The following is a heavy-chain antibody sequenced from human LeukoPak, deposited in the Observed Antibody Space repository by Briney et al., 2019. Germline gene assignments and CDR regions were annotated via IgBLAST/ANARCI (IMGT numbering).Heavy chain of an antibody. Sequence: RAGGSLRLSCAASGFTFNAYWMHWVRQIPGKGPVWVSHINADGTDINYADFVKGRFTISRDNAKNTLYLQMSSLRDEDTAIYYCVRGGVTRANWFDPWGQGALVTVSS. CDR3: VRGGVTRANWFDP. V-gene: IGHV3-74*01. J-gene: IGHJ5*01. D-gene: IGHD3-3*01. CDR2: INADGTDI. CDR1: GFTFNAYW.